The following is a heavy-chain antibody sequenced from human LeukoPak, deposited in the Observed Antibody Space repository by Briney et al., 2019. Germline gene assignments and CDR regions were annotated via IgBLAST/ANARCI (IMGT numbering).Heavy chain of an antibody. CDR3: AKGVYGSRSTSFADF. Sequence: PGGSLRLSCSASGFTFSSYAMHWVRQAPGKGLEYVSAISSNGGSTYYADSVKGRFTISRDNSKNTLYLQMNSLRAEDTAVYYCAKGVYGSRSTSFADFWGQGTLVTVSS. CDR2: ISSNGGST. CDR1: GFTFSSYA. V-gene: IGHV3-64*04. J-gene: IGHJ4*02. D-gene: IGHD3-10*01.